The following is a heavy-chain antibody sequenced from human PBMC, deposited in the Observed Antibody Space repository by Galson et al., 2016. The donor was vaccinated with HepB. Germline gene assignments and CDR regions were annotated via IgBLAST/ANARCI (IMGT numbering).Heavy chain of an antibody. D-gene: IGHD4-11*01. CDR1: GGSIGDSFW. J-gene: IGHJ5*02. Sequence: SETLSLTCAVSGGSIGDSFWWSWVRQTPGKGLQYIGQAHRDGFVNYNPSLKNRLTISVGKSMNPLYLAPTSVTAADAAVYYCAREVDYSHPNYSRPWGRGLSVTVAS. V-gene: IGHV4-4*02. CDR2: AHRDGFV. CDR3: AREVDYSHPNYSRP.